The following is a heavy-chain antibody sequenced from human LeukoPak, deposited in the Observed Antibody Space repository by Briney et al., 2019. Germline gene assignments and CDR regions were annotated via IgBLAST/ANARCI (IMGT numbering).Heavy chain of an antibody. CDR1: GGTFSSYA. J-gene: IGHJ4*02. Sequence: SVKVSCKASGGTFSSYAISWVRQAPGQGLECMGGISPIFCTANYAQKFQGRVTITADVSTSTAYKELSSLRSEDTAVYYCERGGTPGYSSSTSCYGPRYYFDYWGQGTLVTVSS. V-gene: IGHV1-69*13. CDR3: ERGGTPGYSSSTSCYGPRYYFDY. D-gene: IGHD2-2*01. CDR2: ISPIFCTA.